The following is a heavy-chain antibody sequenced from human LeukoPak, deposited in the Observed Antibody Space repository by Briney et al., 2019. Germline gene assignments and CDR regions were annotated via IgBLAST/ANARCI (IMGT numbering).Heavy chain of an antibody. D-gene: IGHD1-26*01. Sequence: ASVNVSCKASGGTFSSYAISWVRQAPGQGLEWMGGIIPIFGTANYAQTFQGRVTITTDESTSTAYMELSSLRSEDTAVYYCASIGGGATPTFDYWGQGTLVTVSS. J-gene: IGHJ4*02. CDR3: ASIGGGATPTFDY. CDR2: IIPIFGTA. CDR1: GGTFSSYA. V-gene: IGHV1-69*05.